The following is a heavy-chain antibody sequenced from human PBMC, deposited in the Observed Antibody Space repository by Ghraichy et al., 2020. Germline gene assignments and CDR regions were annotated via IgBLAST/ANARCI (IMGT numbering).Heavy chain of an antibody. J-gene: IGHJ6*02. CDR2: INPSGGST. CDR1: GYTFTSYY. D-gene: IGHD6-6*01. CDR3: ARAHRSSSSAGRPWYYYGMDV. Sequence: AAVKVSCKASGYTFTSYYMHWVRQAPGQGLEWMGIINPSGGSTSYAQKFQGRVTMTRDTSTSTVYMELSSLRSEDTAVYYCARAHRSSSSAGRPWYYYGMDVWGQGTTVTVSS. V-gene: IGHV1-46*01.